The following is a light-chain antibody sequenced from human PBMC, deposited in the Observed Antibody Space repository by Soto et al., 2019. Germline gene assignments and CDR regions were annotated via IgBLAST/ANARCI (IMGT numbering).Light chain of an antibody. CDR2: DAS. CDR1: QSVNSN. V-gene: IGKV3-15*01. Sequence: EIVMTQSPATLSVSPGERATLSCRASQSVNSNLAWYRQKPGQAHRLLISDASTRATGVPARFSGSGSGTEFTLTISSLQSEESGIYYCQQYNFWPPLTFGGGTQVEIK. CDR3: QQYNFWPPLT. J-gene: IGKJ4*01.